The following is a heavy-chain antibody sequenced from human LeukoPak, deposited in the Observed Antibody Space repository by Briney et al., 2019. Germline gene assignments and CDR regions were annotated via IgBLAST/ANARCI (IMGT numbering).Heavy chain of an antibody. Sequence: PGGSLRLSCAASGFTFSSYSMNWVRQAPGKGLEWVSSISSSSSYIYYADSVKGRFTISRDNAKNSLYLQINSLRAEDTAVYYCARAAACSSTSCYVRCDYWGQGTLVTVSS. J-gene: IGHJ4*02. CDR3: ARAAACSSTSCYVRCDY. V-gene: IGHV3-21*01. D-gene: IGHD2-2*01. CDR2: ISSSSSYI. CDR1: GFTFSSYS.